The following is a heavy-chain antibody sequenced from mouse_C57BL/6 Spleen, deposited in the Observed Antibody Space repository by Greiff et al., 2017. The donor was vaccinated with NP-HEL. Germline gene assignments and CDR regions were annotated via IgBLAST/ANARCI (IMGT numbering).Heavy chain of an antibody. D-gene: IGHD1-1*01. J-gene: IGHJ2*01. V-gene: IGHV5-17*01. CDR2: ISSGSSTI. CDR1: GFTFSDYG. Sequence: EVQRVESGGGLVKPGGSLKLSCAASGFTFSDYGMHWVRQAPEKGLEWVAYISSGSSTIYYADTVKGRFTISRDNAKNTLFLQMTSLRSEDTAMYYCATNYYGSSGYFDYWGQGTTLTVSS. CDR3: ATNYYGSSGYFDY.